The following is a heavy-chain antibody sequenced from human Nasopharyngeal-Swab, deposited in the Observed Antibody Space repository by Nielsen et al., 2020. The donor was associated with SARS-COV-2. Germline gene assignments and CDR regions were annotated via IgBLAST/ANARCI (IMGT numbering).Heavy chain of an antibody. CDR2: ISSSGSTI. V-gene: IGHV3-48*03. CDR1: GFTFSSYE. J-gene: IGHJ6*02. Sequence: GGSRRLSCAASGFTFSSYEVNWVRQAPGKGLEGVSYISSSGSTIYYADSVKGRFTISRDNAKNSLYLQMNSLRAEDTAVYYCASLFGVVIEATYYYYYGMDVWGQGTTVTVSS. CDR3: ASLFGVVIEATYYYYYGMDV. D-gene: IGHD3-3*01.